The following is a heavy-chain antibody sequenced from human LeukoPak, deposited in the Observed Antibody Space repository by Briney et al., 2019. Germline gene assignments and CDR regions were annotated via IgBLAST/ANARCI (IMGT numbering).Heavy chain of an antibody. Sequence: SQTLSLTCTVSGGSISSGDYYWNWIRQPPGTGLEWIGYIYYSGSTFYNPSLVSRVTISVDTSKYQFSLKLSSVTTPDTAMYYCARVPTGYYPFDYWGQGTLVTVSS. CDR2: IYYSGST. CDR3: ARVPTGYYPFDY. J-gene: IGHJ4*02. D-gene: IGHD3-9*01. V-gene: IGHV4-30-4*01. CDR1: GGSISSGDYY.